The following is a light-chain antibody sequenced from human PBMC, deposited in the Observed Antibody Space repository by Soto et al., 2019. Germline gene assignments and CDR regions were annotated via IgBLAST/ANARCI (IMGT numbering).Light chain of an antibody. CDR1: SSDVGSYNL. CDR3: CSYAGSSTYV. CDR2: EGN. V-gene: IGLV2-23*01. J-gene: IGLJ1*01. Sequence: QSALTQPASVSGSPGQSITISCTGTSSDVGSYNLVSWYQQHPGKAPKLMIFEGNKRPSGVSDRFSGSKSGNTASLTISGLQAEDEADYYCCSYAGSSTYVFVTGTKVTVL.